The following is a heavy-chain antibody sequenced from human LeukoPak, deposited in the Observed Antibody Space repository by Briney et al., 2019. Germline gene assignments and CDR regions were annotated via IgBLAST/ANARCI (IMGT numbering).Heavy chain of an antibody. V-gene: IGHV3-23*01. D-gene: IGHD2-15*01. J-gene: IGHJ4*02. Sequence: GGSLRLSCAASGFTFDNYAMSWVRQAPGKGLEWVSAISGSGGSTYYADSVKGRFTISRDNSKNTLYLQMNSLRAEDTAVYYCAKDRDIVVVVAAFDYWGQGTLVTVSS. CDR3: AKDRDIVVVVAAFDY. CDR2: ISGSGGST. CDR1: GFTFDNYA.